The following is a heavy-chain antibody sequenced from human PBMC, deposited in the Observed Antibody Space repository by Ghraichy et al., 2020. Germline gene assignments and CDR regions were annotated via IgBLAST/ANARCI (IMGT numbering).Heavy chain of an antibody. CDR2: INHSGST. D-gene: IGHD1-14*01. V-gene: IGHV4-34*01. J-gene: IGHJ6*03. CDR1: GGSFSGYY. CDR3: ARGTARTRYYYYYYMDV. Sequence: SQTLSLTCAVYGGSFSGYYWSWIRQPPGKGLEWIGEINHSGSTNYNPSLKSRVTISVDTSKNQFSLKLSSVTAADTAVYYCARGTARTRYYYYYYMDVWGKGTTVTVSS.